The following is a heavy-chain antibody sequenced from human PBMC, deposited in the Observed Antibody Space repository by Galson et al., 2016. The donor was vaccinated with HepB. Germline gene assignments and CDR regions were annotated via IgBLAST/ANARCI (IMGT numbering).Heavy chain of an antibody. Sequence: SLRLSCAASGITFSSYSMNWVRQAPGKGLEWVSYIGGSSTTIYYADSVKGRFTISRDNAKNSLYLQMNSLRAEDSAVYYCAGKGGSDFWSGYYEGAYYYGMDVWGQGTTVTVSS. CDR3: AGKGGSDFWSGYYEGAYYYGMDV. V-gene: IGHV3-48*01. CDR1: GITFSSYS. J-gene: IGHJ6*02. CDR2: IGGSSTTI. D-gene: IGHD3-3*01.